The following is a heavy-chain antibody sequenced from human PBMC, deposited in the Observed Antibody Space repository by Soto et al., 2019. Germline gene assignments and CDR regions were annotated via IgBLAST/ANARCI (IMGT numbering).Heavy chain of an antibody. J-gene: IGHJ5*02. Sequence: QVQLVESGGGVVQPGRSLRLSCAASGFTFSSYGMHWVRQAPGKGLEWVAVISYDGSNKYYADSVKGRFTISRDNSENTLYLQMNSLRAEDTAVYYCAKDRGGGNVNWFEPWGQGTLVTVSS. V-gene: IGHV3-30*18. D-gene: IGHD2-15*01. CDR2: ISYDGSNK. CDR1: GFTFSSYG. CDR3: AKDRGGGNVNWFEP.